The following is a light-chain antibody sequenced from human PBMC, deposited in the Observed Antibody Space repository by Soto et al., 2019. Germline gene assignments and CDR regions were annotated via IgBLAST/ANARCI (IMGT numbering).Light chain of an antibody. CDR3: SSYAGSSTPVV. Sequence: QSVLTQPASVSGSPGQSITISCTGTSSDVGSYNLVSWYQQHPGKAPKLMIYEVSKRPSGVSNRFSGSKSGNTASLTISGLQAEDEADYSCSSYAGSSTPVVFGGGTKLTVL. CDR2: EVS. CDR1: SSDVGSYNL. V-gene: IGLV2-23*02. J-gene: IGLJ2*01.